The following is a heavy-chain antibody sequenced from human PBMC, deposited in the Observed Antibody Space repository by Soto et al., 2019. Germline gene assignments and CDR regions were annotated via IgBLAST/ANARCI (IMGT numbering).Heavy chain of an antibody. J-gene: IGHJ4*02. V-gene: IGHV3-64*02. CDR2: ISSNGGST. D-gene: IGHD3-10*01. Sequence: GGSLRLSCAASGFTFSSYAMHWVRQAPGKGLEYVSAISSNGGSTYYADSVKGRFTISRDNSKNTLYLQMGSLRAEDMAVYYCARGYGSGLEVYFDYWGQGTLVTVSS. CDR3: ARGYGSGLEVYFDY. CDR1: GFTFSSYA.